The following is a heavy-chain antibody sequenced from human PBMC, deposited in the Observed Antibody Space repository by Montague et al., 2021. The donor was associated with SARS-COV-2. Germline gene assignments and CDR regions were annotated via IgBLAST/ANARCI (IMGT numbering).Heavy chain of an antibody. CDR1: GFTLSYFE. CDR2: ISGAGTTL. CDR3: ARDLVVTDGISDY. V-gene: IGHV3-48*03. J-gene: IGHJ4*02. D-gene: IGHD2-8*02. Sequence: SLRLSCAASGFTLSYFEMNWVRQAPGKGLEWISYISGAGTTLYYADSXXVLFPISRDNAKDSLYLQLNRLRAEDTAVYYCARDLVVTDGISDYWGQGTLVTVSS.